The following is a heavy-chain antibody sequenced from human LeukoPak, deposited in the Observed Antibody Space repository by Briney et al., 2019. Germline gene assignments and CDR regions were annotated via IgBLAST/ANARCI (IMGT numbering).Heavy chain of an antibody. CDR2: ISGSGGST. D-gene: IGHD2-2*01. Sequence: AGGSLRLSCAASGFTFSSYAMGWVRQAPGKGLEWVSAISGSGGSTYYADSVKGRFTISRDNSKNTLYLQMNSLRAEDTAVYYCARDNRYCSSTSCYPRHYYYYYMDVWGKGTTVTVSS. V-gene: IGHV3-23*01. J-gene: IGHJ6*03. CDR1: GFTFSSYA. CDR3: ARDNRYCSSTSCYPRHYYYYYMDV.